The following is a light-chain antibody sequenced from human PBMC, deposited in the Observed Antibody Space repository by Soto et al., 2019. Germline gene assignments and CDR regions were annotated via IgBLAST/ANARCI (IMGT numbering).Light chain of an antibody. CDR1: SSDVGKYNL. Sequence: QSALTQPASVSASPGQSITISCTGTSSDVGKYNLVSWYQQHPGKAPKLMIYDDSKRPSGVSNRFSGSKSGNTASLTISGLQTEDEDYYYRCSYAGGTGVVFGGGTKLTVL. J-gene: IGLJ2*01. V-gene: IGLV2-23*01. CDR3: CSYAGGTGVV. CDR2: DDS.